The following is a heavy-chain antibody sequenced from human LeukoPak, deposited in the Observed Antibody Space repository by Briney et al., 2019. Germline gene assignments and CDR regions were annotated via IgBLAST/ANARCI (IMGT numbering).Heavy chain of an antibody. Sequence: PSETLSLTCTVSGGSISSGGYYWRWIRQHPGKGLEWIGYIHYSGSTYYNPSLKSRVTISVDTSKNQFSLKPSSVTAADTAVYYCATFVYYDSSGYSYYFDYWGQGTLVTVSS. CDR2: IHYSGST. D-gene: IGHD3-22*01. J-gene: IGHJ4*02. V-gene: IGHV4-31*03. CDR1: GGSISSGGYY. CDR3: ATFVYYDSSGYSYYFDY.